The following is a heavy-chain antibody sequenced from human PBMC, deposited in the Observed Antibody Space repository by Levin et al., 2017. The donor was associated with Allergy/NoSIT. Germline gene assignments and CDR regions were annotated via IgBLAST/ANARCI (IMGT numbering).Heavy chain of an antibody. V-gene: IGHV3-23*01. J-gene: IGHJ4*02. CDR2: ISGSGGST. D-gene: IGHD6-13*01. Sequence: SCAASGFTFSSYAMSWVRQAPGKGLEWVSAISGSGGSTYYADSVKGRFTISRDNSKNTLYLQMNSLRAEDTAVYYCAKGGRIAAAGIHFDYWGQGTLVTVSS. CDR1: GFTFSSYA. CDR3: AKGGRIAAAGIHFDY.